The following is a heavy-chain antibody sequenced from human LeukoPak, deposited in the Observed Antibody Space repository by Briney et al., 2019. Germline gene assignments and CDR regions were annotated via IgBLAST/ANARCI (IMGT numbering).Heavy chain of an antibody. V-gene: IGHV4-59*01. CDR2: IYYSGSA. CDR1: GASISFYY. Sequence: PSEALSLTYTVSGASISFYYWSWIRQPPGKGLEWIGHIYYSGSANYNPSLKSRVTMSIDTSKNQFSLNLNSVTAADTAVYYCALDSSGWSDDSFDIWGQGTMVTVSS. CDR3: ALDSSGWSDDSFDI. J-gene: IGHJ3*02. D-gene: IGHD6-13*01.